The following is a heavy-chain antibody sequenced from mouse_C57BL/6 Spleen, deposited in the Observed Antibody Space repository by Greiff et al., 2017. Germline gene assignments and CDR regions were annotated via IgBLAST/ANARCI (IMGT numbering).Heavy chain of an antibody. CDR2: ISSGGSYT. CDR1: GFTFSSYG. V-gene: IGHV5-6*02. D-gene: IGHD2-1*01. CDR3: ARDYGNYWYFDV. J-gene: IGHJ1*03. Sequence: DVMLVESGGDLVKPGGSLKLSCAASGFTFSSYGMSWVRQTPDKRLEWVATISSGGSYTYYPDSVKGRFTISRDNAKNTLYLQMSSLKSEDTAMYYCARDYGNYWYFDVWGTGTTVTVSS.